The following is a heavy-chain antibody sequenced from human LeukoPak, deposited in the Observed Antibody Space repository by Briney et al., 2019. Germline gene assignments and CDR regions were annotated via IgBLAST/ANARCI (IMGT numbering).Heavy chain of an antibody. CDR2: INQSGST. V-gene: IGHV4-34*01. J-gene: IGHJ4*02. CDR3: ARGEVGARMNY. Sequence: SETLSLTCAVYGGSFSGFFWTWIRQPPGKGLEWSGEINQSGSTNYNPSLRSRVTMSIETSNKQFSLKLSSVTAADTAVYYCARGEVGARMNYWGQGTLVTVSS. CDR1: GGSFSGFF. D-gene: IGHD1-26*01.